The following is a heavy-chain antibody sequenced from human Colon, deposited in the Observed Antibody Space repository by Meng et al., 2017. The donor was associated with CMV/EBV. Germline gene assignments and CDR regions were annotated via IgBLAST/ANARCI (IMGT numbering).Heavy chain of an antibody. CDR3: TKGQDDFWNGSPLDV. J-gene: IGHJ6*02. D-gene: IGHD3-3*01. Sequence: GESLKISCAASGFTFNIYDIHWVRQAPGKGLEWVSAISGSGSSTYYANSVRGRLTISRDNSKNTLYLQINSLRAEDTAIYYCTKGQDDFWNGSPLDVWGQGTTVTVSS. CDR1: GFTFNIYD. CDR2: ISGSGSST. V-gene: IGHV3-23*01.